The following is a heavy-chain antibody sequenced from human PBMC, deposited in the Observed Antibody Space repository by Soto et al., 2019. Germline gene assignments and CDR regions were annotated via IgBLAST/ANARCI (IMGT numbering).Heavy chain of an antibody. J-gene: IGHJ6*02. CDR3: AGDGVVRFYGMDV. Sequence: GGSLRLSCAASGFTFSSYAMHWVRQAPGKGLEWVAVISHDGSNKYYADSVKGRFTISRDNSKNTLYLQMNSLRAEDTAVYYCAGDGVVRFYGMDVWGQGTTVTVSS. V-gene: IGHV3-30-3*01. CDR1: GFTFSSYA. CDR2: ISHDGSNK. D-gene: IGHD3-10*01.